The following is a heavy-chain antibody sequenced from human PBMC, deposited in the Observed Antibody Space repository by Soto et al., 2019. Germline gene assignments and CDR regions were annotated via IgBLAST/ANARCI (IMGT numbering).Heavy chain of an antibody. CDR1: GFTFSSYS. CDR2: VKSKTHGGTT. D-gene: IGHD4-4*01. J-gene: IGHJ4*01. CDR3: TTDSYITVTPVRLDY. Sequence: PGGSLRLSCADSGFTFSSYSMNWVRQAPGKGLEWVGRVKSKTHGGTTDFAASVKGRFAISRDDSISMAFMRMNSLKIEDTAVYYCTTDSYITVTPVRLDYWGHGTLVTAPQ. V-gene: IGHV3-15*07.